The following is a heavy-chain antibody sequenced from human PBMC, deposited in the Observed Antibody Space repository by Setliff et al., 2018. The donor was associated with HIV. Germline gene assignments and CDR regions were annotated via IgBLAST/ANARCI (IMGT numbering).Heavy chain of an antibody. D-gene: IGHD4-17*01. V-gene: IGHV1-18*01. CDR2: ISAYNGNT. CDR3: ASSVDNYGENRWFDP. CDR1: GYTFTSYG. Sequence: ASVKVSCKASGYTFTSYGISWVRQAPGQGLEWMGWISAYNGNTNYAQNFQGRVTMTTDTSTSTVYMELRSLRSDDTAVYYCASSVDNYGENRWFDPWGQGTLVTVSS. J-gene: IGHJ5*02.